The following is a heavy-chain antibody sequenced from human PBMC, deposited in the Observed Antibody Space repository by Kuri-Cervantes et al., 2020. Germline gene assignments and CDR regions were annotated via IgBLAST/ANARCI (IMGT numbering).Heavy chain of an antibody. V-gene: IGHV3-33*01. CDR2: IWYDGSNK. CDR3: ARDRGHYDILTGYYAYYYYGMDV. Sequence: GGSLRLSCAASGFTFSSYGMHWVRQAPGKGLEWVAVIWYDGSNKYYADSVKGRFTISRGNSKNTLYLQMNSLRAEDTAVYYCARDRGHYDILTGYYAYYYYGMDVWGQGTTVTVSS. D-gene: IGHD3-9*01. J-gene: IGHJ6*02. CDR1: GFTFSSYG.